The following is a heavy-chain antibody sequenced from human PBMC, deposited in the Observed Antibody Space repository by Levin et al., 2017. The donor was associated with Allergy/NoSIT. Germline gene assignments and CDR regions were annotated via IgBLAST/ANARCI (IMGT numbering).Heavy chain of an antibody. D-gene: IGHD1-26*01. CDR1: GFSFSTYG. Sequence: LGESLKISCAASGFSFSTYGIQWVRQAPGKGLEWVALITSDGSNKYYADPVKGRFTISRDNSKNTVYLQMNSLRAEDTAVYYCAKGGDFDYWGLGTVVTVSS. CDR3: AKGGDFDY. J-gene: IGHJ4*02. CDR2: ITSDGSNK. V-gene: IGHV3-30*18.